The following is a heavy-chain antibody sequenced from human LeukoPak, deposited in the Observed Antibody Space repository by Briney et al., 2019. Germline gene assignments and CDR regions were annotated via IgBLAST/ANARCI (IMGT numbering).Heavy chain of an antibody. CDR3: ARDRYCSSTSCSGWFDP. CDR2: ISGDGGNT. J-gene: IGHJ5*02. CDR1: GFIFDDFA. V-gene: IGHV3-43*02. Sequence: GGSLRLSCAASGFIFDDFAMHWVRQTPGKGLEWVSLISGDGGNTNYADSVKGRFTISRDSSKNSLYLQMNSLRTEDTALYYCARDRYCSSTSCSGWFDPWGQGTLVTVSS. D-gene: IGHD2-2*01.